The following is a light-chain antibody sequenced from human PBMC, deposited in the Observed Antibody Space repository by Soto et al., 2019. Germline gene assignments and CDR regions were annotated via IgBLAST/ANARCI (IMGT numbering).Light chain of an antibody. CDR3: SSYAGSNTVI. V-gene: IGLV2-8*01. Sequence: QSALTQPPSASGSPGQSVTISCTGTSSDVGGYEYVSWYQQHPGKAPKLIIYEVSKRPSGVPDRFSGSKSGNTASLTVSGLQAEDEADYYCSSYAGSNTVIFGGGTQLTVL. CDR2: EVS. CDR1: SSDVGGYEY. J-gene: IGLJ2*01.